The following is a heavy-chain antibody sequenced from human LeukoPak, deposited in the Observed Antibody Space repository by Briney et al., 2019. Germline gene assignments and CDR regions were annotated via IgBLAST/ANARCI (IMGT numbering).Heavy chain of an antibody. CDR2: IYHSGST. CDR1: GYSISSGRY. V-gene: IGHV4-38-2*01. CDR3: ASTTTAEVENWFDP. Sequence: SETLSLTCAVSGYSISSGRYWGWIRQPPGKGLEWIGSIYHSGSTYYNPSLKSRVTISVDTSKNQFSLKLSSVTAADTAVYYCASTTTAEVENWFDPWGQGTLVTVSS. D-gene: IGHD4-11*01. J-gene: IGHJ5*02.